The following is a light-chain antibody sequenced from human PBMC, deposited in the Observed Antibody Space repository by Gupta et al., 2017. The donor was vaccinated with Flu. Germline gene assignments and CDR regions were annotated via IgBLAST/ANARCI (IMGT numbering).Light chain of an antibody. J-gene: IGKJ1*01. CDR1: KDIMYY. Sequence: PSSLYAAVGDRVNSTCRASKDIMYYLNWYQQKPGKAPQILIYDASNMHRGVPSRFSGSGSGTTFTLTITSLQPEDFATYHCQQNDKSPGTFGQGTQVDIK. CDR2: DAS. V-gene: IGKV1-33*01. CDR3: QQNDKSPGT.